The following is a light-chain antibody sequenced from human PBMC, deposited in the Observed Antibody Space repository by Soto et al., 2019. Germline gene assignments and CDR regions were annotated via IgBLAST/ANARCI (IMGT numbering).Light chain of an antibody. CDR1: SGDVGAYNY. CDR3: ISYTGKSASYV. CDR2: EVT. J-gene: IGLJ1*01. Sequence: QSALAQPASVSGSPGQSITISCSGTSGDVGAYNYVAWYQQHPGKAPKLIIYEVTNRPSGVSYRFSASKSGNTDSLTISGLHYEDEADYYCISYTGKSASYVFGNGTTVTVL. V-gene: IGLV2-14*01.